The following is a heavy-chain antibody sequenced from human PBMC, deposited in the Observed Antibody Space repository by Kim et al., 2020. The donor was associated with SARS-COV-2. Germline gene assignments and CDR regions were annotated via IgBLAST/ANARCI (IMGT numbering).Heavy chain of an antibody. CDR3: AREEDWNLGFDY. V-gene: IGHV4-61*01. D-gene: IGHD1-7*01. CDR1: GGSVSSGSYY. J-gene: IGHJ4*02. Sequence: SETLSLTCTVSGGSVSSGSYYWSWIRQPPGKGLEWIGYIYYSGSTNYNPSLKSRVTISVDTSKNQFSLKLSSVTAADTAVYYCAREEDWNLGFDYWGQGTLVTVSS. CDR2: IYYSGST.